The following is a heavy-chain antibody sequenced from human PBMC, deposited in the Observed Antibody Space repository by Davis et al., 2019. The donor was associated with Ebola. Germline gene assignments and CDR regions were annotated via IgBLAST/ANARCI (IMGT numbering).Heavy chain of an antibody. Sequence: GESLKISCAASGFTFSSYAMSWVRQAPGKGLEWVSAISGSGGSTYYADSVKGRFTISRDNSKNTLYLQMNSLRAEDTAVYYCAKDRLSRVGATLDYWGQGTLVTVSS. CDR3: AKDRLSRVGATLDY. CDR2: ISGSGGST. CDR1: GFTFSSYA. J-gene: IGHJ4*02. V-gene: IGHV3-23*01. D-gene: IGHD1-26*01.